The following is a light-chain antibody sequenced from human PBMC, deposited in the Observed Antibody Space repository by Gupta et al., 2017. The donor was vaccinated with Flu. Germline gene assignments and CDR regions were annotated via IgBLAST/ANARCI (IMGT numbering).Light chain of an antibody. CDR3: QYYGNSVLT. CDR1: QCVSSSS. Sequence: EIVLTQSPGTLSLSPGEGATLSCRASQCVSSSSLTWYQQKPGQAPRLLIYGASSRATDIPDRFSGSGSGTDFTLTVSRLEPEDFAVYYCQYYGNSVLTFGGGTKVEIK. CDR2: GAS. J-gene: IGKJ4*01. V-gene: IGKV3-20*01.